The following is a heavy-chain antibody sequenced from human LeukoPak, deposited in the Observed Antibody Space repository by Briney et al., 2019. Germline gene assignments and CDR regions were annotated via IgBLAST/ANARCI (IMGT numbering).Heavy chain of an antibody. V-gene: IGHV4-4*07. Sequence: SETLSLTCTVSGGSISIYYWSWIRQPAGKGLEWIGRIYTSGSTNYNPSLKSRVTISVDKSKNQFSLKLSSVTAADTAVYYCAREGVRGGYYYYYYYMDVWGKGTTVTVSS. D-gene: IGHD3-10*01. CDR2: IYTSGST. CDR1: GGSISIYY. CDR3: AREGVRGGYYYYYYYMDV. J-gene: IGHJ6*03.